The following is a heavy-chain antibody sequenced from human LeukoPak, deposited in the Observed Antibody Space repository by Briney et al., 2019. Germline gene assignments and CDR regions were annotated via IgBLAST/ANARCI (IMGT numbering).Heavy chain of an antibody. CDR3: ARAYYDSSGYYPVFDY. V-gene: IGHV4-38-2*02. CDR2: IYHSGIT. Sequence: SETLSLTCRVSGSSISTGYYWGWIRQLPGKGLEWIGSIYHSGITYSNPSLKSLITMSVDTSKNQFSLKLSSVTAVDTAVYYCARAYYDSSGYYPVFDYWGQGTLVTVSS. J-gene: IGHJ4*02. CDR1: GSSISTGYY. D-gene: IGHD3-22*01.